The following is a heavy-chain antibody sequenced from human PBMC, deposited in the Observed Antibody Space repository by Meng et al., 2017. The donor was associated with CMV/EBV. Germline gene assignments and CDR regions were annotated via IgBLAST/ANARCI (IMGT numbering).Heavy chain of an antibody. CDR2: IIPIFGTA. V-gene: IGHV1-69*05. CDR3: ARYGYCSSTSCYYVGMDV. CDR1: GGTFSSYA. J-gene: IGHJ6*02. D-gene: IGHD2-2*01. Sequence: SVKVSCKVSGGTFSSYAISWVRQAPGQGLEWMGGIIPIFGTANYAQKFQGRVTITTDESTSTAYMELSSLRSEDTAVYYCARYGYCSSTSCYYVGMDVWGQGTTVTVSS.